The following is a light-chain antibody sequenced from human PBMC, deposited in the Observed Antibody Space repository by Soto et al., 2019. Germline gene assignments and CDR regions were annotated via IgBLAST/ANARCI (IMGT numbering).Light chain of an antibody. Sequence: QSVLTQPPSVSGGPGQRVTISCTGSSSNIGAGYDVHWYQQLPGTAPKLLIYGNSNRPSGVPDRFSGSKSGTSASLAITGLQAEDEADYYCQSYDSSLSGNWVFGGGTQLTVL. V-gene: IGLV1-40*01. CDR3: QSYDSSLSGNWV. J-gene: IGLJ3*02. CDR2: GNS. CDR1: SSNIGAGYD.